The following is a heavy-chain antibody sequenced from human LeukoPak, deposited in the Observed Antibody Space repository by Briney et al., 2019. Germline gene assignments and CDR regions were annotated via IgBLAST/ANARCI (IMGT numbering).Heavy chain of an antibody. V-gene: IGHV3-23*01. J-gene: IGHJ4*02. CDR3: AKEGGPIAAAGSFDY. CDR1: GITLSNAW. D-gene: IGHD6-13*01. Sequence: GGSLRLSCAASGITLSNAWMSWVRQAPGKGLEWVSAISGSGGSTYYADSVKGRFTISRDNSKNTLYLQMNSLRAEDTAVYYCAKEGGPIAAAGSFDYWGQGTLVTVSS. CDR2: ISGSGGST.